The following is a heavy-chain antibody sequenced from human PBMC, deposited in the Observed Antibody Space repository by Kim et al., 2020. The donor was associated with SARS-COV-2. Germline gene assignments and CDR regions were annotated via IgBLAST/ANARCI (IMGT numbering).Heavy chain of an antibody. CDR3: ARDPLPGLTPALFDY. CDR1: GFTFSSYA. Sequence: PGGSLRLSCAASGFTFSSYAMHWVRQAPGKGLEWVAVISYDGSNKYYADSVKGRFTISRDNSKNTLYLQMNSLRAEDTAVYYCARDPLPGLTPALFDYWGQGTLVTVSS. D-gene: IGHD3-9*01. J-gene: IGHJ4*02. V-gene: IGHV3-30*04. CDR2: ISYDGSNK.